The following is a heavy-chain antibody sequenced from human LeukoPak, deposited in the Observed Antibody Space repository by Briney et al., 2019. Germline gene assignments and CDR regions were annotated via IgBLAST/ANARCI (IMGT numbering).Heavy chain of an antibody. CDR1: GYTLTELS. V-gene: IGHV1-24*01. Sequence: GASVKVSFKVSGYTLTELSMHWVRQAPGKGLEWMGGFDPEDGETIYAQKFQGRVTMTEDTSTDTAYMELSSLRSEDTAVYYCATGWTYDRSGYWFDKWGQGTLVTVSS. CDR2: FDPEDGET. J-gene: IGHJ4*02. CDR3: ATGWTYDRSGYWFDK. D-gene: IGHD3-22*01.